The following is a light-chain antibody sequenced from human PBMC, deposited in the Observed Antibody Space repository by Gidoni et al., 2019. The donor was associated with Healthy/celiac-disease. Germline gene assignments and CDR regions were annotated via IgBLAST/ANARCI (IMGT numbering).Light chain of an antibody. V-gene: IGKV3-15*01. J-gene: IGKJ2*01. Sequence: EIVMTQSPATLSVSPGERATLSCRASQSVCSNLAWYQQKPGQAPRLLIYGASTRATGIPARFSGSGSGTEFTLTISSLQSEDFAVYYCQQYNNWPPYTCGQGTKLEIK. CDR3: QQYNNWPPYT. CDR1: QSVCSN. CDR2: GAS.